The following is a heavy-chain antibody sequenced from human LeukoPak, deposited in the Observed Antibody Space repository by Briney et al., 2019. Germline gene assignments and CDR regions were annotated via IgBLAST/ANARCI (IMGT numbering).Heavy chain of an antibody. Sequence: SVTVSCKASGGTFSSYAISWVRQAPGQGLEWMGRIIPILGIANYAQKFQGRVTITADKSTSTAYMELSSLRSEDTAVYYCARDLRHIVVVTAMGSGGAFDIWGQGTMVTVSS. V-gene: IGHV1-69*04. CDR1: GGTFSSYA. CDR2: IIPILGIA. D-gene: IGHD2-21*02. CDR3: ARDLRHIVVVTAMGSGGAFDI. J-gene: IGHJ3*02.